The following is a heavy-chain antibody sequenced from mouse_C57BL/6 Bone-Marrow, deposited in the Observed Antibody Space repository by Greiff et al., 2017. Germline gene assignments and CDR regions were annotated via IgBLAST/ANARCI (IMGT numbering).Heavy chain of an antibody. J-gene: IGHJ3*01. CDR2: IYPGSGST. CDR1: GYTFTSYW. D-gene: IGHD2-1*01. Sequence: VQLQQPGAELVKPGASVKMSCKASGYTFTSYWITWVKQRPGQGLEWIGDIYPGSGSTNYKETFKSKATLTVDTSSRTAYMQHSSLTSEDSAVYYWARGGIYYGNYGFAYWGQGTLVTVSA. CDR3: ARGGIYYGNYGFAY. V-gene: IGHV1-55*01.